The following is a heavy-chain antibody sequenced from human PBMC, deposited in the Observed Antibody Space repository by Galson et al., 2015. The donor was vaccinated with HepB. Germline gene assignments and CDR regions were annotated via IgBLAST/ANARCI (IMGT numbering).Heavy chain of an antibody. CDR2: IYHSGST. CDR3: ARVGGGKAAAGTRRENWFDP. Sequence: TLSLTCTVSGGSISSGGYSWSWIRQPPGKGLEWIGYIYHSGSTYYNPSLKSRVTISVDRSKNQFSLKLSSVTAADTAVYYCARVGGGKAAAGTRRENWFDPWGQGTLVTVSS. D-gene: IGHD6-13*01. CDR1: GGSISSGGYS. J-gene: IGHJ5*02. V-gene: IGHV4-30-2*01.